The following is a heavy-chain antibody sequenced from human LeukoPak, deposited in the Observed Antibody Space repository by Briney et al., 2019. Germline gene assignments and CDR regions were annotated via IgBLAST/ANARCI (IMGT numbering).Heavy chain of an antibody. CDR1: GGSISSYY. CDR3: ARVGTYGSGSYLSWLDY. CDR2: IYYSGST. J-gene: IGHJ4*02. Sequence: SETLSLTCTVSGGSISSYYWSWIRQPPGKGLEWIGYIYYSGSTNYNPSLKSRVSISVDTSKNQFSLKLSSVTASDTAVYYCARVGTYGSGSYLSWLDYWGQGTLVTVSS. D-gene: IGHD3-10*01. V-gene: IGHV4-59*01.